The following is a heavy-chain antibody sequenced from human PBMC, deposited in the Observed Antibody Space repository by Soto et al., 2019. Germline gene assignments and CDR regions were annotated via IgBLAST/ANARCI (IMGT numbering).Heavy chain of an antibody. CDR3: ARGPPIAVAGASDY. V-gene: IGHV3-11*06. D-gene: IGHD6-19*01. CDR1: GFTFSDYY. Sequence: GGSLRLSCAASGFTFSDYYMSWIRQAPGKGLEWVSYISSSSSYTNYADSVKGRFTISRDNAKNSLYLQMNSLRAEDTAVYYCARGPPIAVAGASDYWGQGTLVTVSS. CDR2: ISSSSSYT. J-gene: IGHJ4*02.